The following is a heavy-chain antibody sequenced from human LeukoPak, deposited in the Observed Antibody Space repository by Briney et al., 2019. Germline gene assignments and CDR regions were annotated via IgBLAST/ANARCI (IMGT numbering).Heavy chain of an antibody. CDR1: GYTFTGYY. D-gene: IGHD3-10*01. Sequence: GASVKFSCKASGYTFTGYYMHWVRQAPGQGLEWMGWINPNSGGTNYAQKFQGRVTMTRDTSISTAYMELSRLRSDDTAAYYCAREDYYGSGTSMLGYWGQGTLVTVSS. CDR3: AREDYYGSGTSMLGY. V-gene: IGHV1-2*02. J-gene: IGHJ4*02. CDR2: INPNSGGT.